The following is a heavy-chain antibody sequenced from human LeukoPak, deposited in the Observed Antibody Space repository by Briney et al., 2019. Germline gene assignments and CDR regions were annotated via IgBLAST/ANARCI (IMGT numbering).Heavy chain of an antibody. D-gene: IGHD3-22*01. Sequence: ASVKVSCKASGYTFTGYYMHWVRQAPGQGLEWMGRINPNSGGTNYAQKFQGRVTMTRDTSISTAYMVLSRLRSDDTAVYYCARGRYDSSGYALNWFDPWGQGTLVTVSS. V-gene: IGHV1-2*06. CDR2: INPNSGGT. CDR1: GYTFTGYY. CDR3: ARGRYDSSGYALNWFDP. J-gene: IGHJ5*02.